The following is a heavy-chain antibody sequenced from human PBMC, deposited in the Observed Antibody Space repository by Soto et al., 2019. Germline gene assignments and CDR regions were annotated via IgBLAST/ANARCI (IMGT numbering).Heavy chain of an antibody. J-gene: IGHJ4*02. D-gene: IGHD3-10*01. CDR2: ISSSSSYI. Sequence: PGGSLRLSCAASGFTFSSYSMNWVRQAPGKGLEWVSSISSSSSYIYYADSVKGRFTISRDNAKNTLYLQMNSLRAEDTAVYYCAREDDSSALRGFDYWGQGTLVTVSS. CDR3: AREDDSSALRGFDY. CDR1: GFTFSSYS. V-gene: IGHV3-21*01.